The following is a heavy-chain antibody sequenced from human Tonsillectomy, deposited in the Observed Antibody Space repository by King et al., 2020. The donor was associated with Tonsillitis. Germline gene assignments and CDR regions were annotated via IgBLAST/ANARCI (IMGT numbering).Heavy chain of an antibody. D-gene: IGHD5-24*01. V-gene: IGHV1-69*06. CDR2: IIPIFGTT. CDR1: GGTFSNYG. CDR3: ARDRRDGWPYIDI. J-gene: IGHJ3*02. Sequence: QLVQSGAEVKKPGSSVKVSCKASGGTFSNYGISWVRQAPGQGLEWMGRIIPIFGTTDYAQEFQGRFTITADKSTSTAYMELSSLGSEDTAVYYCARDRRDGWPYIDIWCQGTMVTVSS.